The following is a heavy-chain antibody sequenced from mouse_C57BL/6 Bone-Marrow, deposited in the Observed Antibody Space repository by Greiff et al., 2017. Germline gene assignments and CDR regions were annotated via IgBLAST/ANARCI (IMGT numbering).Heavy chain of an antibody. V-gene: IGHV1-82*01. CDR2: IYPGDGDT. CDR3: ATGGAAQATYAMDY. D-gene: IGHD3-2*02. J-gene: IGHJ4*01. CDR1: GYAFSSSW. Sequence: QVQLQQSGPELVKPGASVKISCKASGYAFSSSWMNWVKQRPGKGLEWIGRIYPGDGDTNYNGKFKGKATLTADKSSSTAYMQLSSLTSEDSAVYFWATGGAAQATYAMDYWGQGTSVTVSS.